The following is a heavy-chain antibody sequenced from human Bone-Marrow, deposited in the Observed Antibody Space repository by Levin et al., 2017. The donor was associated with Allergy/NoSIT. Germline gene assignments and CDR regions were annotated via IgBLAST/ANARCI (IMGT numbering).Heavy chain of an antibody. V-gene: IGHV4-31*03. J-gene: IGHJ5*02. D-gene: IGHD4/OR15-4a*01. CDR1: GASISGGGYY. Sequence: KPSETLSLTCTVSGASISGGGYYWNWIRQHPGTGLEWIGNVLFTGNTNYNPSLKSRVSVSVDTSKNQFSLILRSVTAADTAMYYCARAVLQGAPLGHGFHPWGQGTLVTVSS. CDR2: VLFTGNT. CDR3: ARAVLQGAPLGHGFHP.